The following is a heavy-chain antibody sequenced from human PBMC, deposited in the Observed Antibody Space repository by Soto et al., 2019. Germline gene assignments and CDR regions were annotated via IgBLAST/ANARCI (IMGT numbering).Heavy chain of an antibody. V-gene: IGHV4-39*01. CDR1: VDSINDRSYY. Sequence: SETLSLTCTVTVDSINDRSYYWGWIRQPPGKGLEWIGSIYYSGSTYNNPSLKSRVSMSVDTSKNQFSLKLRSVTAADTALYYCARQRTSVVTQAYFDSWGQGSLVTVSS. CDR2: IYYSGST. D-gene: IGHD2-21*02. CDR3: ARQRTSVVTQAYFDS. J-gene: IGHJ4*02.